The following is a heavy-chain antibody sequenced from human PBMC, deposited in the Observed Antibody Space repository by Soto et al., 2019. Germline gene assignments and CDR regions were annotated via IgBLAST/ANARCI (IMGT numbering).Heavy chain of an antibody. Sequence: SQTLSLTCAISGDSVSSNSAAWNWIRQSPSRGLEWLGRTYYRSKWDNDYAVSVKSRITINPDTSKNQFSLQLNAVTPEVTAVYYCARDSIRHHNLGSSRITYNDSFDIWGQGTMVTVSS. J-gene: IGHJ3*02. V-gene: IGHV6-1*01. CDR3: ARDSIRHHNLGSSRITYNDSFDI. CDR2: TYYRSKWDN. CDR1: GDSVSSNSAA. D-gene: IGHD3-3*01.